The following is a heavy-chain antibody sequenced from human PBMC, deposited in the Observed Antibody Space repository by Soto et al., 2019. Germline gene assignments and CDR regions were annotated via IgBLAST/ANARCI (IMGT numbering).Heavy chain of an antibody. CDR1: GYTFTSYG. CDR3: ARDNGITGTNDAFDI. J-gene: IGHJ3*02. Sequence: GASLKVSCKASGYTFTSYGISWVRQAPGQGLEWMGWISAYNGNTNYAQKLQGRVTMTTDTSTSTAYMELRSLRSDDTAVYYCARDNGITGTNDAFDIWGQGTMVTVSS. CDR2: ISAYNGNT. D-gene: IGHD1-20*01. V-gene: IGHV1-18*01.